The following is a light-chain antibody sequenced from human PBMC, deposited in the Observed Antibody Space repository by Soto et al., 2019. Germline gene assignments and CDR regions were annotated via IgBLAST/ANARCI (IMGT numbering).Light chain of an antibody. CDR3: AAWDGSLNHIL. Sequence: QSVLTQPPSASGTPGQGVAISCSGSSSNMGSNTVNWYQHLPGPAPELLIYNDNQRPSGVPDRFFGSKSGTSASLAITGLQSEDEAEYSCAAWDGSLNHILFGGGTQLNVL. J-gene: IGLJ2*01. CDR1: SSNMGSNT. CDR2: NDN. V-gene: IGLV1-44*01.